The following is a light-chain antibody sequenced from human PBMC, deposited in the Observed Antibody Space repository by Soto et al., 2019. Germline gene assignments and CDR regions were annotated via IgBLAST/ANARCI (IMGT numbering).Light chain of an antibody. J-gene: IGKJ1*01. CDR2: GXS. CDR1: LSGTNSY. V-gene: IGKV3-20*01. CDR3: QQYGSSTPT. Sequence: EIVLTQSPGTLPLSPGYSATLFXRASLSGTNSYLAWSQQKPGXAPRLXXDGXSSRATGSPDRLSGSGSATDFTLTISRLEPEDFAVYYCQQYGSSTPTFGQGTKVDIK.